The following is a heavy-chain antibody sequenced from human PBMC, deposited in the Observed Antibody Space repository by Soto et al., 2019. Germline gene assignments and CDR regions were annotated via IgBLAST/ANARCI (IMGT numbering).Heavy chain of an antibody. D-gene: IGHD3-10*01. CDR1: GFTFSSYA. CDR2: TSYDGSNK. CDR3: ARDRSYFASGTYPDAFDI. Sequence: GGSLRLSCAASGFTFSSYALHWVRQAPGKGLEWVAVTSYDGSNKYFADSVRGRFTISRDNSKHTVYLQMNSLRVEDTALYYCARDRSYFASGTYPDAFDIWGQGTMVTVSS. V-gene: IGHV3-30*04. J-gene: IGHJ3*02.